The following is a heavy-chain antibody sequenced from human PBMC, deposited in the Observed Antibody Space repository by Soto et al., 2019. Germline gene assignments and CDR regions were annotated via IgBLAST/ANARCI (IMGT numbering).Heavy chain of an antibody. J-gene: IGHJ4*02. CDR3: GRCSSTSCHLGSDY. V-gene: IGHV3-30-3*01. Sequence: QVQLVESGGGVVQPGRSLRLSCAASGFTVSSYAMNWVRQAPGQGLERVALISYDGSNKYYADSWNGRFTISRDSSKNTLYLQMNSLRDADTAFYYCGRCSSTSCHLGSDYWGQGTLVTVSS. D-gene: IGHD2-2*01. CDR2: ISYDGSNK. CDR1: GFTVSSYA.